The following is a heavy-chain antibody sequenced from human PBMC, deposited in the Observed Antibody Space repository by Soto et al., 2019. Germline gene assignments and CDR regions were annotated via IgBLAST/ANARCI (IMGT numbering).Heavy chain of an antibody. CDR3: AREGSYGWYDC. J-gene: IGHJ5*01. D-gene: IGHD2-15*01. CDR1: GYTFSSHG. CDR2: ISGYNGNA. Sequence: QVQLVQSGAEVRKPGASVKVSCKASGYTFSSHGIIWVRQAPGQGLEWMGWISGYNGNAKYAQRFQGRVTMTTDTSTSTVYMDLRSLGSDDSAEYYCAREGSYGWYDCWGPGTLVTVSA. V-gene: IGHV1-18*01.